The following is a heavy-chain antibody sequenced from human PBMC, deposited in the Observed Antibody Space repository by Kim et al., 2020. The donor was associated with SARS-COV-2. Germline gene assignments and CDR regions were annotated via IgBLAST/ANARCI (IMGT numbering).Heavy chain of an antibody. CDR3: ARDDKYALSY. CDR2: GSP. V-gene: IGHV4-59*01. J-gene: IGHJ4*02. Sequence: GSPAYNPSLNGPVTISVDTSKNQFSLKLSSVTAADTAVYYCARDDKYALSYWGQGSLVTVSS. D-gene: IGHD2-2*01.